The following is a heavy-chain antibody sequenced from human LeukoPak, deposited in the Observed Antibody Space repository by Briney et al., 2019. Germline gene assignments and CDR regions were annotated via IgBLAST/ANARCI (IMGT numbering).Heavy chain of an antibody. CDR2: IYYSGST. CDR1: GGSISSYY. D-gene: IGHD5-12*01. Sequence: ASETLSLTCTVSGGSISSYYWSWIRQPPGKGLEWIGYIYYSGSTNYNPSLKSRVTISVDTSKNQFSLKLSSVTAADTAVYYCARGDSGYDTYYCDYWGQGTLVTVSS. CDR3: ARGDSGYDTYYCDY. V-gene: IGHV4-59*01. J-gene: IGHJ4*02.